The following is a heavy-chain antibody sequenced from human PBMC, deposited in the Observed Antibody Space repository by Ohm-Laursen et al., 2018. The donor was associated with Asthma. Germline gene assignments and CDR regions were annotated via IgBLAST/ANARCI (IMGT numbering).Heavy chain of an antibody. D-gene: IGHD3-22*01. CDR2: ISGSGGST. J-gene: IGHJ4*02. Sequence: SLRLSCTAPGFTFSSYAMSWVRQAPGKGLEWVSAISGSGGSTYYADSVKGRFTISRDNSKNTLYLQMNSLRAEDTAVYYCAKHRELYYYDSSGYYYYWGQGTLVTVSS. CDR1: GFTFSSYA. CDR3: AKHRELYYYDSSGYYYY. V-gene: IGHV3-23*01.